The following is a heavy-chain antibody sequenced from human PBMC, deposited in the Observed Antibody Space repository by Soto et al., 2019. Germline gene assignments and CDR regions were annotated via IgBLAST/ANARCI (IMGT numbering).Heavy chain of an antibody. Sequence: QVQLVQSGAEVKKPGASVKVSCKASGYTFTSYGMSWVRQAPGKGLKWMGWISAYKGNTNYAQKPQGRVTMTTDTSTSTDNMELRSLRCDDTAVYFFARQVGSYYDYWGQGTLVTVSS. V-gene: IGHV1-18*04. CDR1: GYTFTSYG. D-gene: IGHD1-26*01. CDR3: ARQVGSYYDY. J-gene: IGHJ4*02. CDR2: ISAYKGNT.